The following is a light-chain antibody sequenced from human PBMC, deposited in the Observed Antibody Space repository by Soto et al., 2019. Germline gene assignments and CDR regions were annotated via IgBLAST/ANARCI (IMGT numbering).Light chain of an antibody. J-gene: IGKJ1*01. Sequence: EVVVTQSPATLSVSPGERATLSCRASQSVSSSYLAWYQQKPGQAPRLLIYGASSRATGIPDRFSGSGSGTDFTLTISRLEPEDFAVYYCQQYGSSLLTFGQGTKVDIK. CDR3: QQYGSSLLT. V-gene: IGKV3-20*01. CDR2: GAS. CDR1: QSVSSSY.